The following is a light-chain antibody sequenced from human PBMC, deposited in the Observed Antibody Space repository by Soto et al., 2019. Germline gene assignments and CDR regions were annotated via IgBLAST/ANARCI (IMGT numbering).Light chain of an antibody. CDR1: SSDVGNYNL. CDR2: EGS. Sequence: HSALTQPASVSGSPGQSITISCTGTSSDVGNYNLVSWYQQHPGKAPKLMIYEGSKRPSGVSNRFSGSKSGNTASLTISGLQAEDEADYYCCSYAGSTTFRVLFGGGTKLTVL. CDR3: CSYAGSTTFRVL. V-gene: IGLV2-23*03. J-gene: IGLJ2*01.